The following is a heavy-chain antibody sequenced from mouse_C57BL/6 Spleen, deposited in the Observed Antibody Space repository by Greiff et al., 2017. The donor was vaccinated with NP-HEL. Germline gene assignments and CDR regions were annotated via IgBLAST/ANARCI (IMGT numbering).Heavy chain of an antibody. CDR2: INPNNGGT. Sequence: VQLQQSGPELVKPGASVKMSCKASGYTFTDYNMHWVKQSHGKSLEWIGYINPNNGGTSYNQKFKGKATLTVNKSSSTAYMELRSLTSEDSAVYDCARGRHYYGSSYDYWGQGTTLTVSS. J-gene: IGHJ2*01. CDR1: GYTFTDYN. V-gene: IGHV1-22*01. D-gene: IGHD1-1*01. CDR3: ARGRHYYGSSYDY.